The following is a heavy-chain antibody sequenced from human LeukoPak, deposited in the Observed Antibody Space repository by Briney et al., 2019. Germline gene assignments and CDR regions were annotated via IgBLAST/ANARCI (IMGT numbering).Heavy chain of an antibody. CDR3: ARDSSGPLNWFDP. J-gene: IGHJ5*02. V-gene: IGHV1-2*02. Sequence: ASVKVSCKASAYTFTDYYIHWVRQAPGQGLEWMGSIHPNSGDTNYARKFQGRVTMTRDTFISTAYMELSRLSSDDTAVFYCARDSSGPLNWFDPWGQGTLVTVSS. CDR2: IHPNSGDT. D-gene: IGHD6-25*01. CDR1: AYTFTDYY.